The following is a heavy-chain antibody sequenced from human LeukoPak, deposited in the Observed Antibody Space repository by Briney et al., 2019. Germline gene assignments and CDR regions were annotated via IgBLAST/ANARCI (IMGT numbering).Heavy chain of an antibody. V-gene: IGHV1-69*06. CDR2: IFPIFGTA. CDR3: ARSRPSGFIDYWDY. CDR1: EGTFNSYA. D-gene: IGHD4/OR15-4a*01. J-gene: IGHJ4*02. Sequence: SVKVSCKASEGTFNSYAISWVRQAPGQGLEWMGRIFPIFGTANYAQKLLGRVTNTADKSTRTVYMELSSLRSEDTAVYYCARSRPSGFIDYWDYWGQGTLVSVSS.